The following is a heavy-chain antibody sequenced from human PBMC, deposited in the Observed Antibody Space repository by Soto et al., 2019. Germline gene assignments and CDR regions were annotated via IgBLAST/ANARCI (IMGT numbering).Heavy chain of an antibody. CDR3: ATGLTLPVRPSFDT. V-gene: IGHV3-53*01. CDR1: GFTVSGNY. J-gene: IGHJ5*02. CDR2: IFSGDNT. Sequence: GGSLRLSCAASGFTVSGNYITWVRQAPGKGLEWVSVIFSGDNTYYSDSVKGRFTISRDNSKNTVYLQMNRLRGDDTAVYFCATGLTLPVRPSFDTWGQGTLVTVSS. D-gene: IGHD2-21*02.